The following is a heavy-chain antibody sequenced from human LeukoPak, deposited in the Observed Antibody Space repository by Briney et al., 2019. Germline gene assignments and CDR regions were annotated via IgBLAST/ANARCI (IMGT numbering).Heavy chain of an antibody. V-gene: IGHV3-23*01. D-gene: IGHD5-24*01. Sequence: PGGSLRLSCAASEFTLSTYAMSWVRQAPGEELEWVSAISRSGANTYYADSVKGRLTISRDNSMTTLFLQMNDLRAEDTAVYYCATEREKSLEYWGQGTLVTVSS. CDR1: EFTLSTYA. CDR3: ATEREKSLEY. CDR2: ISRSGANT. J-gene: IGHJ4*02.